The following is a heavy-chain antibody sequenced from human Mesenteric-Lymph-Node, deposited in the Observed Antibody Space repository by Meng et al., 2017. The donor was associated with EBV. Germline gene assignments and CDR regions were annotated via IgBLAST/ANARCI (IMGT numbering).Heavy chain of an antibody. CDR2: INHSGST. Sequence: GQLQEWGAGLLKPSEALSLTCAVYGGSFSGYYWSWIRQPPGKGLEWIGEINHSGSTNYNPSLKSRVTISVDTSKNQFSLKLSSVTAADTAVYYCARGYGSGHLWGQGTLVTVSS. D-gene: IGHD3-10*01. V-gene: IGHV4-34*01. CDR1: GGSFSGYY. CDR3: ARGYGSGHL. J-gene: IGHJ4*02.